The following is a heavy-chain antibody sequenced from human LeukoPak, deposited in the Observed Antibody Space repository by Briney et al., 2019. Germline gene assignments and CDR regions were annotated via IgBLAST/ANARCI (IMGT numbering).Heavy chain of an antibody. V-gene: IGHV3-7*01. CDR2: IFQDGNDK. CDR3: ASRIVGTPDYFDY. Sequence: GGSLRLSCAASGFTFSDYYMSWIRQAPGKGLEWVANIFQDGNDKYYVDSVKGRFTISRDNAKNSLYLQLNSLRVEDTAVYYCASRIVGTPDYFDYWGQGTLVTVSS. CDR1: GFTFSDYY. J-gene: IGHJ4*02. D-gene: IGHD1-26*01.